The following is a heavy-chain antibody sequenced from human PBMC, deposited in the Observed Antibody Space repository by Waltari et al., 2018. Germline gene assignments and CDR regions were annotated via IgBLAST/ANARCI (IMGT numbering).Heavy chain of an antibody. CDR3: ARKLQTGYWPYYYYYMDV. D-gene: IGHD3-9*01. CDR1: GFTFDDYG. Sequence: EVQLVESGVGVVRPGGSLRLSCAASGFTFDDYGMSWVRQAPGKGLEWVSGINWNGGRTGYADSGKGRFTISRDNAKNSLYLQMNSLRAEDTALYYCARKLQTGYWPYYYYYMDVWGKGTTVTVSS. CDR2: INWNGGRT. J-gene: IGHJ6*03. V-gene: IGHV3-20*04.